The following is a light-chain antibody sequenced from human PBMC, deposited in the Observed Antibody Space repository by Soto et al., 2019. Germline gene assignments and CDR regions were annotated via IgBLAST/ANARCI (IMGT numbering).Light chain of an antibody. CDR1: QTINSY. J-gene: IGKJ4*01. CDR3: QQRASWPLT. V-gene: IGKV3-11*01. Sequence: EIVLTQSPATLSLSPGEGATLSCRASQTINSYLAWFQQKPGQAPRLLIYDASYRATGIPARFSGSGSGTDFTLTISSLEPADFAIYYCQQRASWPLTFGGGTKVDNK. CDR2: DAS.